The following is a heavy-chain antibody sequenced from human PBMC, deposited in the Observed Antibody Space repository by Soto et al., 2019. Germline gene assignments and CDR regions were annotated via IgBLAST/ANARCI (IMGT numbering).Heavy chain of an antibody. CDR2: ISSSGTGI. CDR1: GFKFSDYY. Sequence: QVQLVESGGGSVKPGGSLRLSCAASGFKFSDYYMTWIRQAPGKGLEWVAYISSSGTGIYYPDSVKGRFTISRDNAKNSLYLQMSSLKAEDTALYYCARALSDAFDIWGQGTMVTVPS. CDR3: ARALSDAFDI. J-gene: IGHJ3*02. V-gene: IGHV3-11*01.